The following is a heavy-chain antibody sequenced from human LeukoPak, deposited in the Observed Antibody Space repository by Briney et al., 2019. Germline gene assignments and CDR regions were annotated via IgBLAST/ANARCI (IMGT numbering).Heavy chain of an antibody. D-gene: IGHD6-19*01. Sequence: GGTLRLSCAASGFTFSNYGLSWVRQAPGKGLEWVSVIYSGGNTDYADSVKGRFTISRDNSKNTLYLQMNSLRAEDTAVYYCATGWTRYYFDFWGQGTLVTVSS. CDR1: GFTFSNYG. CDR2: IYSGGNT. J-gene: IGHJ4*02. CDR3: ATGWTRYYFDF. V-gene: IGHV3-66*01.